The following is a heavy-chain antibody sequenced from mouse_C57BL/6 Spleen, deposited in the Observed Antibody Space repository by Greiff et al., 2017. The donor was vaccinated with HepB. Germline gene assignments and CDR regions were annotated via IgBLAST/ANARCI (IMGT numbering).Heavy chain of an antibody. V-gene: IGHV1-9*01. J-gene: IGHJ1*03. CDR1: GYTFTGYW. CDR3: ARPYYYGSSYDWYFDV. CDR2: ILPGSGST. Sequence: QVQLKQSGAELMKPGASVKLSCKATGYTFTGYWIEWVKQRPGHGLEWIGEILPGSGSTNYNEKFKGKATFTADTSSNTAYMQLSSLTTEDSAIYYCARPYYYGSSYDWYFDVWGTGTTVTVSS. D-gene: IGHD1-1*01.